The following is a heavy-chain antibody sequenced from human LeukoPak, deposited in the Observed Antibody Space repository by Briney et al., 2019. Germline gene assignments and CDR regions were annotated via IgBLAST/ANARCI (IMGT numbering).Heavy chain of an antibody. J-gene: IGHJ5*02. CDR1: GGSFSGYC. CDR3: ARGAPLVGSARGVAVWFDA. V-gene: IGHV4-34*01. CDR2: TSQSVSA. D-gene: IGHD3-10*01. Sequence: PSETPSLTCAVYGGSFSGYCWCSIRQPLGKGLEWIGETSQSVSANYNPSPKSRVTISVDTSKTQFSLNLSSVTAADTAVYYCARGAPLVGSARGVAVWFDAWGQGTLVTVSS.